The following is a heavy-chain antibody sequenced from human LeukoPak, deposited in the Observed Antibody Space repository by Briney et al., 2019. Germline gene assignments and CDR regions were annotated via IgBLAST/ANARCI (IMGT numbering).Heavy chain of an antibody. CDR2: IYHSGST. J-gene: IGHJ4*02. CDR1: GGSISSGGYY. Sequence: PSETLSLTCTVSGGSISSGGYYWSWIRQPPGKGLEWIGYIYHSGSTYYNPSLKSRVTTSVDRSKNQFSLKLSSVTAADTAVYYCARGSPYQLLLGYFDYWGQGTLVTVSS. V-gene: IGHV4-30-2*01. CDR3: ARGSPYQLLLGYFDY. D-gene: IGHD2-2*01.